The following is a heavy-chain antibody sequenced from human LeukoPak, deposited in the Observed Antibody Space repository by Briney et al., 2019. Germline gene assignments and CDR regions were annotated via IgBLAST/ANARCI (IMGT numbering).Heavy chain of an antibody. D-gene: IGHD4-23*01. CDR1: GYTFTGYY. CDR3: AGGPLGWSNHYYYYYMDV. Sequence: ASVKVSCKASGYTFTGYYMHWVRQAPGQGLEWMGWINPNSGGTNYAQKFQGRVTMTRDTSISTAYMELSRLRSDDTAVYYCAGGPLGWSNHYYYYYMDVWGKGTTVTVSS. CDR2: INPNSGGT. J-gene: IGHJ6*03. V-gene: IGHV1-2*02.